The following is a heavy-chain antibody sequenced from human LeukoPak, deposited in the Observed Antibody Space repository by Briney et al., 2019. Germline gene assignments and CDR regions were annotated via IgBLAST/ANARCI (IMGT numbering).Heavy chain of an antibody. Sequence: SVKVSCKASGGTFSSYAISWVRQAPGQGLEWMGRIIPILGIANYAQKFQGRVTITADKSTSTAYMELSSLRSEDTAVYYCARGFKAYDILTGSPQLGIWGQGTMVTVSS. J-gene: IGHJ3*02. V-gene: IGHV1-69*04. D-gene: IGHD3-9*01. CDR3: ARGFKAYDILTGSPQLGI. CDR2: IIPILGIA. CDR1: GGTFSSYA.